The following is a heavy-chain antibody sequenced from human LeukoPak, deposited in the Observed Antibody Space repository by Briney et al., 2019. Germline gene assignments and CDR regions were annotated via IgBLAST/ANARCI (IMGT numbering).Heavy chain of an antibody. J-gene: IGHJ4*02. CDR1: GFTFSSYA. CDR3: ARYSSSFDY. V-gene: IGHV3-64*01. CDR2: ISSNGGST. Sequence: PGGSLRLSCAASGFTFSSYAMHWVRQAPGKGLEYVSAISSNGGSTYYANSVKGRFTISRDNSKNTLYLQMGSLRTEDMAVYYCARYSSSFDYWGQGTLVTVSS. D-gene: IGHD6-13*01.